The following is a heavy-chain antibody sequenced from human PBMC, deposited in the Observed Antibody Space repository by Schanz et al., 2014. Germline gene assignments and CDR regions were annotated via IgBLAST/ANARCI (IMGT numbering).Heavy chain of an antibody. CDR1: GFTFSSYT. J-gene: IGHJ4*02. CDR3: VRDTDYHFDY. CDR2: ISSTSTYL. V-gene: IGHV3-21*01. D-gene: IGHD4-17*01. Sequence: EVQLVESGGGLVKPGDSLRLSCAAPGFTFSSYTMKWVRQAPGKGLEWVSSISSTSTYLYYADSVKGRFTISRDNAKNTLYLQMNSLRAEDTAVYYCVRDTDYHFDYWGQGTLVTVSS.